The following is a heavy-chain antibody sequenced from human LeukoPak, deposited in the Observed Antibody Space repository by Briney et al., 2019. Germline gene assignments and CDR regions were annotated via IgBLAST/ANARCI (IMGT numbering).Heavy chain of an antibody. Sequence: GGSLRLSCGASGFSFSNNGMHGVRQAPGKGRERVAFIRDDAANQYYADSVKGRFTISRDNSKNTLYLEMDSLRSEDTAIYHCAKDIAVSDSYFDYWGQGTLVTVTS. D-gene: IGHD6-19*01. CDR1: GFSFSNNG. CDR2: IRDDAANQ. J-gene: IGHJ4*02. V-gene: IGHV3-30*02. CDR3: AKDIAVSDSYFDY.